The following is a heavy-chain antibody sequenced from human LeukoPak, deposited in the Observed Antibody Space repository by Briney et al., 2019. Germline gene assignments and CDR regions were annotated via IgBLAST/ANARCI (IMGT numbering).Heavy chain of an antibody. D-gene: IGHD5-12*01. CDR1: GFTFSSYA. CDR3: ARPRGYSGYAMSH. J-gene: IGHJ4*02. CDR2: ISYDGSNK. Sequence: GGSLRLSCAAPGFTFSSYAMHWVRQAPGKGLEWVAVISYDGSNKYYADSVKGRFTISRDNSKNTLYLQMNSLRAEDTAVYYCARPRGYSGYAMSHWGQGTLVTVSS. V-gene: IGHV3-30-3*01.